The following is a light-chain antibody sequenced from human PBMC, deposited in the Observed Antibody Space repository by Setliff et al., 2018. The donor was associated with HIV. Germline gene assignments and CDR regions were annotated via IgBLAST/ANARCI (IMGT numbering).Light chain of an antibody. CDR2: DVI. CDR3: CSYAGSHTVV. V-gene: IGLV2-11*01. J-gene: IGLJ1*01. Sequence: QSVLAQPRSVSGSPGQSVTISCTGTTSDVGGYNFVSWYQHHPGKAPKLMIYDVIKRPSGVPDRFSGSKSGNTASLTISGLQAEDEADYYCCSYAGSHTVVFGTGTKVTVL. CDR1: TSDVGGYNF.